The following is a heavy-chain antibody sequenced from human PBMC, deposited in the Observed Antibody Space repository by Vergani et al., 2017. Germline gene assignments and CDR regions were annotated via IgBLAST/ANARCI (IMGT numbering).Heavy chain of an antibody. CDR1: GFTFSSYG. Sequence: QVQLVESGGGVVQPGRSLRLSCAASGFTFSSYGMHWVRQAPGKGLEWVAVISYDGSNKYYADSVKGRFTISRDNSKNTLYLQMNSLRAEDTAVYYCAKGCPCTSCWYYYYYMDVWGKGTTVTVSS. CDR2: ISYDGSNK. D-gene: IGHD2-2*01. CDR3: AKGCPCTSCWYYYYYMDV. V-gene: IGHV3-30*18. J-gene: IGHJ6*03.